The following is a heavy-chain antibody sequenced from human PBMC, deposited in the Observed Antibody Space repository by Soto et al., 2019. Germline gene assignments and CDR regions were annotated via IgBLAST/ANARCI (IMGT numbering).Heavy chain of an antibody. CDR3: ATGGHYSTAVADY. CDR2: INPGGGYT. CDR1: GYTFTHYY. V-gene: IGHV1-2*02. J-gene: IGHJ4*02. Sequence: ASVKVSCKTSGYTFTHYYMHWVRLAPGQGLEWMGVINPGGGYTNYAQKLQGRVTMTRDTSISTAYMDLSRLTSDDTAVYYWATGGHYSTAVADYWGQGTLVTVSS. D-gene: IGHD2-21*01.